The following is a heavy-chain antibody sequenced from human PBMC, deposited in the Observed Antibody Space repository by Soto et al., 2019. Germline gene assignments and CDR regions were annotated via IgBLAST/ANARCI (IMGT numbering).Heavy chain of an antibody. V-gene: IGHV3-11*01. J-gene: IGHJ6*02. CDR1: GFTFSDYY. CDR2: ISSSGSTI. D-gene: IGHD2-15*01. Sequence: GGSLRLSCAASGFTFSDYYMSWIRQAPGKGLEWVSYISSSGSTIYYADSVKGRFTISRDNAKNSLYLQMNSLRAEDTAVYYCARDSVVPPGYYYDGMDVWGQGTTVTVSS. CDR3: ARDSVVPPGYYYDGMDV.